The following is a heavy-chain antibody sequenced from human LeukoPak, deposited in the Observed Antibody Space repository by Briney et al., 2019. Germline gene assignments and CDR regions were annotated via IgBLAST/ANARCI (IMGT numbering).Heavy chain of an antibody. CDR3: TRLGEYSGSSDDY. J-gene: IGHJ4*02. D-gene: IGHD1-26*01. V-gene: IGHV3-73*01. CDR1: GFTFSGSA. Sequence: YPGGSLKLSCAASGFTFSGSAMHWVRQASGKGLEWVGRIRSKAKSYATAYAESVKGRFTISRDDSKNTAYLQMNSLKTEDTAVYYYTRLGEYSGSSDDYWGQGTLVTVSS. CDR2: IRSKAKSYAT.